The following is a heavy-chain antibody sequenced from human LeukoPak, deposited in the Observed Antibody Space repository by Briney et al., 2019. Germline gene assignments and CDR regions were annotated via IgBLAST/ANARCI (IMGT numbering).Heavy chain of an antibody. J-gene: IGHJ6*03. CDR3: ARVLYSSGWDGDYYYYMDV. CDR2: IYHSGST. V-gene: IGHV4-38-2*01. Sequence: SETLSLTCAVSGYSISSGYYWGWIRPPPGKGLEWIGIIYHSGSTYYNPSLKSRVTISVDTSKNQFSLKLSSVTAADTAVYYCARVLYSSGWDGDYYYYMDVWGKGTTVTVSS. CDR1: GYSISSGYY. D-gene: IGHD6-19*01.